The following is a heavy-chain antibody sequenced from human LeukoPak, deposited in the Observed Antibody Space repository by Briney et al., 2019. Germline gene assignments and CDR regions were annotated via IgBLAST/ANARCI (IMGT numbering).Heavy chain of an antibody. CDR3: VRDLSASWYSLGF. CDR1: GSSTADYG. J-gene: IGHJ4*01. D-gene: IGHD6-13*01. CDR2: INWDGGAS. Sequence: GGSLRLSCVASGSSTADYGMSWVRQRPGKGLEWVSGINWDGGASAYSDSVKGRFTISRDHSQNSLFLHMRDLRDDDTALYFCVRDLSASWYSLGFWGQGALLTVSS. V-gene: IGHV3-20*04.